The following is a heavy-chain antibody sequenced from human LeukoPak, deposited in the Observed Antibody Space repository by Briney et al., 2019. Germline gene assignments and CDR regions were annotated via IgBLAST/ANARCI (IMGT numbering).Heavy chain of an antibody. Sequence: SETLSLTCTVSGGSISSSSYYWGWIRQPPGKGLEWIGSIYYSGSTNYNPSLKSRVTISVDTSKNQFSLKLSSVTAADTAVYYCARGGPPANYYLRVLDGFDPWGQGTLVTVSS. CDR1: GGSISSSSYY. V-gene: IGHV4-39*07. CDR2: IYYSGST. D-gene: IGHD3-10*01. CDR3: ARGGPPANYYLRVLDGFDP. J-gene: IGHJ5*02.